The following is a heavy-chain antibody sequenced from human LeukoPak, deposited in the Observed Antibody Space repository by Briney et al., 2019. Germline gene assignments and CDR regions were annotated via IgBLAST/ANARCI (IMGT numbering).Heavy chain of an antibody. V-gene: IGHV3-21*01. CDR1: GFTFSSYS. D-gene: IGHD4-17*01. CDR2: ISSSSSYI. J-gene: IGHJ4*02. Sequence: GGSLRLSCAASGFTFSSYSMSWVRQAPGKGLEWVSSISSSSSYIYYADSVKGRFTISRDNAKSSLYLQMISLRAEDMAVYYCARDLWGTTVTTDYFDSWGQGTLVTVSS. CDR3: ARDLWGTTVTTDYFDS.